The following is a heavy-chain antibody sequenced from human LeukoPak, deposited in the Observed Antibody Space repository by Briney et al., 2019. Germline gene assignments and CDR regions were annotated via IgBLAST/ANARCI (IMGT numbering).Heavy chain of an antibody. CDR3: ARFIAAPYYFDY. J-gene: IGHJ4*02. Sequence: SGGSLRLSCAASGFTFDDYAMHWVRQPPGKGLEWVSGISWNSHNIGYADSVKGRFTISRDNAKNSLYLQMNSLRAEDTAVYYCARFIAAPYYFDYWGRGTLVTVSS. D-gene: IGHD6-13*01. CDR1: GFTFDDYA. CDR2: ISWNSHNI. V-gene: IGHV3-9*01.